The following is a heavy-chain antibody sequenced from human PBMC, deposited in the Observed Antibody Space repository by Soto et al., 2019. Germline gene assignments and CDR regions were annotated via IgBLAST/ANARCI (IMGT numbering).Heavy chain of an antibody. CDR1: GGSISSSNW. Sequence: QVQLQESGPGLVKPSGTLSLTCAVSGGSISSSNWWSWVRQPPGKGLEWIGEIYHSVSTNYNPSLESRVTISVDKSKNQFALELSSVTAADTAVYYCARIRRRSSWYMHWFDPWCQGTLVTVSS. D-gene: IGHD6-13*01. CDR2: IYHSVST. CDR3: ARIRRRSSWYMHWFDP. J-gene: IGHJ5*02. V-gene: IGHV4-4*02.